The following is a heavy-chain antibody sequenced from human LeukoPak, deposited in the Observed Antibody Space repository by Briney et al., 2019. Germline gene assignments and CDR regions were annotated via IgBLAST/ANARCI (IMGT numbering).Heavy chain of an antibody. CDR2: ISSSSSYI. D-gene: IGHD6-13*01. CDR3: ARVGAAAHYYYYMDV. Sequence: TGGSLRLSCAASGFTFSSYSMNWVRQAPGKGLEWVSSISSSSSYIYYADSVKGRFTISRDNAKYSLYLQMNSQRADDTAVYYCARVGAAAHYYYYMDVWGKGTTVTVSS. J-gene: IGHJ6*03. CDR1: GFTFSSYS. V-gene: IGHV3-21*01.